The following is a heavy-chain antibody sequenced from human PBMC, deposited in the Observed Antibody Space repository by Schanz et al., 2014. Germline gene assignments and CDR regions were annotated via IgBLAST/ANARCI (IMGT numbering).Heavy chain of an antibody. Sequence: QVQLVQSGAEVKKPGSSVNVSCEASGGTFGRYTISWLRQAPGQGLEWMGRVTPVLDVTTYAQKFQDRVTITADKSTGTAYMELRSLTSEDTAVYYCGRASSGSTPPTGWGQGTLVTVSS. J-gene: IGHJ4*02. V-gene: IGHV1-69*02. CDR2: VTPVLDVT. CDR1: GGTFGRYT. D-gene: IGHD3-10*01. CDR3: GRASSGSTPPTG.